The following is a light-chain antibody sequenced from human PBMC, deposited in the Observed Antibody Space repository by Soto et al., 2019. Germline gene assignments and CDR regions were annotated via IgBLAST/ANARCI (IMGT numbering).Light chain of an antibody. CDR1: HSIRDC. J-gene: IGKJ4*01. Sequence: DIQMTQSPSTLSASVGDSLTITCRASHSIRDCLAWYQQKPGKAPHLLIYDASNLESGVPSRFSGSGPGTEFTFAISSLRPDAFAPSYCEQYESYSLTFGGVTRVVSK. V-gene: IGKV1-5*01. CDR3: EQYESYSLT. CDR2: DAS.